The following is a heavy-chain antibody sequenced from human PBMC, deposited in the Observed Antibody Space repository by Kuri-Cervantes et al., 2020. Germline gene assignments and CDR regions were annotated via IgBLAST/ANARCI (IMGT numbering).Heavy chain of an antibody. D-gene: IGHD3-10*01. CDR2: IKQDGSEK. CDR3: VSGDFSDY. J-gene: IGHJ4*02. CDR1: GFTFSSYW. Sequence: GGSLRLSCAASGFTFSSYWMSWVRQAPGKGLEWVANIKQDGSEKYYVDSVKGRFTISRDNAKRSLYLQMDSLRAEDTAVYFCVSGDFSDYWGQGTLVTVSS. V-gene: IGHV3-7*01.